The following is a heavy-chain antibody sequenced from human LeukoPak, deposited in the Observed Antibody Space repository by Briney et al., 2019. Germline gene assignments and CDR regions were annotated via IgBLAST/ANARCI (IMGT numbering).Heavy chain of an antibody. Sequence: PGGSLRLSCVASGFTFTNFAMTWVRQPPGKGLEWVSSITGSSGTTYDADSVKGRFTISRDNSKNALYLQMNNLRAEDTAVYYCAKVAIRNKGYYFDYWGQGTLVTVSS. J-gene: IGHJ4*02. D-gene: IGHD3-9*01. CDR1: GFTFTNFA. CDR3: AKVAIRNKGYYFDY. V-gene: IGHV3-23*01. CDR2: ITGSSGTT.